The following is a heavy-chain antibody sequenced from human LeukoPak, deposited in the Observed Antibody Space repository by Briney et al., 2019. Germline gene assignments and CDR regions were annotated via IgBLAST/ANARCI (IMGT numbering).Heavy chain of an antibody. V-gene: IGHV3-30*04. CDR3: AKERDYGPADY. D-gene: IGHD4/OR15-4a*01. Sequence: TSLRLSCAASGFTFRHYTMHWVRQAPGKGLEWVAALSDDGSNKFYADSVKGRFTVSRDNSKNTLFLQMNSLRAEDTAIYYCAKERDYGPADYWGQGTLVTVSS. CDR2: LSDDGSNK. J-gene: IGHJ4*02. CDR1: GFTFRHYT.